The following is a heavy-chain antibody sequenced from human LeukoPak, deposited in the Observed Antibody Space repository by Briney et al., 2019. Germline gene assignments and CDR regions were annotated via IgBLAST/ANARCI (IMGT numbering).Heavy chain of an antibody. Sequence: SETLSLTCTVSGGSISSYYWSWIRQPAGKGLEWIGRVHISGRTNYNPSLKSRVTMSVDTSQNQFSLELSSVTTADTAVYYCARGSYGMDVWGQETTVTVSS. J-gene: IGHJ6*02. CDR3: ARGSYGMDV. V-gene: IGHV4-4*07. CDR2: VHISGRT. CDR1: GGSISSYY.